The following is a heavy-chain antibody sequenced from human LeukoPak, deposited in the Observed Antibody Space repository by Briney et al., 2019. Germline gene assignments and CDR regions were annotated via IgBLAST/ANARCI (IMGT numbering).Heavy chain of an antibody. CDR2: INTNTGNP. D-gene: IGHD3-10*01. J-gene: IGHJ5*02. CDR1: GYTFTSYA. V-gene: IGHV7-4-1*02. CDR3: ARGDRRITMVRGGNNWFDP. Sequence: ASVRVSCKASGYTFTSYAMNWVRQAPGQGLEWMGWINTNTGNPTYAQGFTGRFVFSLDTSVSTAYLQISSLKAEDTAVYYCARGDRRITMVRGGNNWFDPWGQGTLVTVSS.